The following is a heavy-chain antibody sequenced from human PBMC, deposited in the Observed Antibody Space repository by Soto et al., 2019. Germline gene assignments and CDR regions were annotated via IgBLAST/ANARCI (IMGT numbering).Heavy chain of an antibody. J-gene: IGHJ5*02. CDR1: GGSISTYY. V-gene: IGHV4-59*01. CDR3: GGTDYSSSSGPWFDP. D-gene: IGHD6-6*01. Sequence: PSETLSLTCTVSGGSISTYYWSWIRQPPGKGLEWIGYIYYSGSTNYNPSLKSRGTISIDTSENQFSLKLRSVTAADTAVYYCGGTDYSSSSGPWFDPWGQGTLVTVSS. CDR2: IYYSGST.